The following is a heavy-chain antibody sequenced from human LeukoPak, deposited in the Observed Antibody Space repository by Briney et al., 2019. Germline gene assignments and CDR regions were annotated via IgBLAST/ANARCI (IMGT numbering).Heavy chain of an antibody. D-gene: IGHD3-22*01. V-gene: IGHV3-74*01. CDR3: ARGFSAYDTSGYRAGDC. CDR2: INSDGSST. J-gene: IGHJ4*02. Sequence: PGGSLRLSCAASGFTLSSYWMHWVRQAPGKGLVWVSRINSDGSSTSYADSVKGRFTISRDNAKNTLYLQMNSLRAEDTAVYYCARGFSAYDTSGYRAGDCWGQGTLVTVSS. CDR1: GFTLSSYW.